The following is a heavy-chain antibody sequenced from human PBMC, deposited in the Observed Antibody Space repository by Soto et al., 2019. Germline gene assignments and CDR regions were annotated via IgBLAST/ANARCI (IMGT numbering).Heavy chain of an antibody. Sequence: ASVNGSCKSSGGTFSSYSISWVRRAPGQGLEWMGWIIPIFGTAKYAQKFQGRVTITADESTSTAYMELSSLRSEDTAVYYCARGWRDFWSGYYYFDYWGQGTRVTVSS. CDR3: ARGWRDFWSGYYYFDY. CDR2: IIPIFGTA. J-gene: IGHJ4*02. V-gene: IGHV1-69*13. CDR1: GGTFSSYS. D-gene: IGHD3-3*01.